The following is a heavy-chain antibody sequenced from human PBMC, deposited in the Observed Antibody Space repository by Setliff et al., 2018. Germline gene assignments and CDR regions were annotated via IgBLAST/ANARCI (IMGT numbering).Heavy chain of an antibody. J-gene: IGHJ6*03. V-gene: IGHV3-48*01. Sequence: GGSLRLSCAASGFTFSTYSMNWVRQAPGKGLEWVSYISSRSDIIYYADSVKGRFTIARANAKNSLYLRLNSMRAEDTAVYYCASNPRKGRSGGYFYDDPYYYYMDVWGKGTTVTVSS. CDR3: ASNPRKGRSGGYFYDDPYYYYMDV. CDR2: ISSRSDII. D-gene: IGHD1-26*01. CDR1: GFTFSTYS.